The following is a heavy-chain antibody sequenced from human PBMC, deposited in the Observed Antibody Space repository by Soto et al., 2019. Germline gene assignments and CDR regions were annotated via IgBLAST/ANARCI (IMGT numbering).Heavy chain of an antibody. CDR2: ISAGGGTT. J-gene: IGHJ4*02. CDR3: ATVRRDFAWLSELDDFDY. D-gene: IGHD3-9*01. V-gene: IGHV3-23*01. CDR1: GFTFDTNG. Sequence: EVQLLDSGGGLVQPGGSLRLSCAASGFTFDTNGMTWVRQVPGKGLEWVSAISAGGGTTYYADPVKGRFTISRDNSKNMLYLQMNRLRAEDTAVYYCATVRRDFAWLSELDDFDYWGQGTPVTVSS.